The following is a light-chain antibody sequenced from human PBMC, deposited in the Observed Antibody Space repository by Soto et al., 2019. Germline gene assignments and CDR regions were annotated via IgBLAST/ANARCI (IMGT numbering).Light chain of an antibody. CDR1: QTIISC. V-gene: IGKV1-5*03. Sequence: DIQMTQSPSTLSGSLGDIATITCRASQTIISCLAWYQRKPGKAPKLLIYKASTLRSGVPLRFSGSGSGTEFTLTINSLEPDDFATYYCQQYETYYTFGEGTKVDIK. CDR3: QQYETYYT. CDR2: KAS. J-gene: IGKJ4*01.